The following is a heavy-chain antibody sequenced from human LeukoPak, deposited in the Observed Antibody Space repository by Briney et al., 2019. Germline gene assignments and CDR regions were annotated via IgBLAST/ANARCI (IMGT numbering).Heavy chain of an antibody. V-gene: IGHV4-61*02. CDR2: VYATGNT. J-gene: IGHJ4*02. D-gene: IGHD3-22*01. CDR1: GGSINRGTHY. Sequence: KPSETLSLTCTVSGGSINRGTHYWSWVRQPAGKGLEWIGRVYATGNTNYNPSLWSRLSISIDMSRNQFSLRLSSVTAADTAVYYCARDRSYYSDTGADYWGQGIVVIVSS. CDR3: ARDRSYYSDTGADY.